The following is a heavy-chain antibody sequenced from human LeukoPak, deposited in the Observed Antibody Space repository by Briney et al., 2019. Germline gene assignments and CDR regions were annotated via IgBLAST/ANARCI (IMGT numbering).Heavy chain of an antibody. D-gene: IGHD1/OR15-1a*01. Sequence: SGTLSLTCSVSGGSISTNSYYWGWIRQPPGKGLEWIGSIYYSGSTYYNPSLKSRVTISVDTSKNQFSLKLSSVTAADTAVYYCTRDSGGTYYFDYWGQGTLVTVSS. CDR2: IYYSGST. CDR3: TRDSGGTYYFDY. CDR1: GGSISTNSYY. J-gene: IGHJ4*02. V-gene: IGHV4-39*07.